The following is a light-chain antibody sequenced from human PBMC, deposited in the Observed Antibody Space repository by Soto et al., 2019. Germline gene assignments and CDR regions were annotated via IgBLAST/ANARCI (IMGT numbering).Light chain of an antibody. CDR2: EVS. Sequence: QSALTQPASVAGAPGPSITITCTGTSSDVGGYNYVSWYQQHPGKAPKLMMYEVSNRPSGVSNRFSGSKSGNTASLTISGLQAEDEADYYCISYTSSSTLVVFGGGTTLTVL. V-gene: IGLV2-14*01. CDR3: ISYTSSSTLVV. J-gene: IGLJ2*01. CDR1: SSDVGGYNY.